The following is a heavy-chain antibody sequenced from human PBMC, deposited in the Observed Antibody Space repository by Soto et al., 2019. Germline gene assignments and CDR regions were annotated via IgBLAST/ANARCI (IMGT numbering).Heavy chain of an antibody. V-gene: IGHV3-13*01. CDR2: VGTVNDI. J-gene: IGHJ4*01. CDR1: GFIFSTYD. Sequence: EVQLVESGGGLVQPGGSLRLSCTAAGFIFSTYDFHWVRQATGKGLEWVSGVGTVNDIYYADYVKGRFTLSRENDKNSVYRQINNLTVQDAAVYYSTRERYGWENWGQGTRVTVSP. D-gene: IGHD6-19*01. CDR3: TRERYGWEN.